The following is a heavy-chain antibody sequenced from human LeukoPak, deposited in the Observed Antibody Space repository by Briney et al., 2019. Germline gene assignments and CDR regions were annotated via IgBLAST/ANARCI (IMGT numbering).Heavy chain of an antibody. Sequence: GASVKVSCKASGYTFTSYDINWVRQATGQGLEWMGWMNPNSGNTGYAQKFQGRVTMTRNTSISTAYMELSSLRSEDTAVYYCARAIGGWFGELLLGDWFDPWGQGTLVTVSS. CDR2: MNPNSGNT. D-gene: IGHD3-10*01. CDR1: GYTFTSYD. J-gene: IGHJ5*02. CDR3: ARAIGGWFGELLLGDWFDP. V-gene: IGHV1-8*01.